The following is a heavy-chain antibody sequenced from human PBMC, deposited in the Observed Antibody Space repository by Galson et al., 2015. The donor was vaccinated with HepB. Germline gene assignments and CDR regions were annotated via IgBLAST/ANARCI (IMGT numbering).Heavy chain of an antibody. V-gene: IGHV3-64D*06. J-gene: IGHJ3*01. CDR2: ITNNGVGT. Sequence: SLRLSCAASGFTFNYYAMHWVRQAPGMGLEYISGITNNGVGTNYADSVKGRFTISRDNSKKSLNHQMSSLRPEDTALYYCVKEDILAGFLVGSFHVWGQGTMVTVSS. D-gene: IGHD3-9*01. CDR3: VKEDILAGFLVGSFHV. CDR1: GFTFNYYA.